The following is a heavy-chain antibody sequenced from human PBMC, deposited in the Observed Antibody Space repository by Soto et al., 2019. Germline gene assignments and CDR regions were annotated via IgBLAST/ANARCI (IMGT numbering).Heavy chain of an antibody. J-gene: IGHJ6*04. V-gene: IGHV3-21*02. Sequence: DVQLEESGGGLVKPGGSLRLSCVASEFTFSVYSMNWVRQAPGKGLEWVSSIRSGSSYIYYADSVKGRFTISRDNDKSSLFLHMNSLRVDDTAVYYCTRDRVKIRGGYYHYYGMDVWGKGTTVTVSS. CDR1: EFTFSVYS. CDR3: TRDRVKIRGGYYHYYGMDV. D-gene: IGHD3-10*01. CDR2: IRSGSSYI.